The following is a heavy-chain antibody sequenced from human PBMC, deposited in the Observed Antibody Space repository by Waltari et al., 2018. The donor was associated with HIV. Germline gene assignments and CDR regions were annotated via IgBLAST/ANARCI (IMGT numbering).Heavy chain of an antibody. CDR3: ARGKLMTTFDD. J-gene: IGHJ4*02. V-gene: IGHV1-69*12. Sequence: QVQLLQSGAEVKKPGSSVKVSCKTSGVTSHTYPISWLRQAPGQGPEWMGGISALMGKPKYAQKFEGRITITADESTSTTYMEMSGLRSEDTAMYFCARGKLMTTFDDWGQGTLVIVSS. CDR2: ISALMGKP. D-gene: IGHD4-17*01. CDR1: GVTSHTYP.